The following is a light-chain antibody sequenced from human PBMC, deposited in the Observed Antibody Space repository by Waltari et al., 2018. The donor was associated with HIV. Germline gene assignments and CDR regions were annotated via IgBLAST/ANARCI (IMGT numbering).Light chain of an antibody. J-gene: IGLJ2*01. CDR1: KLDNQY. CDR2: QDT. V-gene: IGLV3-1*01. Sequence: SYELTQPPSLSVSPGQTASIPCSGNKLDNQYVCWYHQRPGQSPVLVIYQDTKRPSDIPERFSGSSSGDTATLTISETQTVDEGDYYCQAWDSTVAVFGGGTSLTVL. CDR3: QAWDSTVAV.